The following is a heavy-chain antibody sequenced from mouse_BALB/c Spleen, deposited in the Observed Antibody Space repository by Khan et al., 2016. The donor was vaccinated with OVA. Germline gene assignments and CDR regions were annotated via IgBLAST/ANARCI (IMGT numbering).Heavy chain of an antibody. J-gene: IGHJ3*01. V-gene: IGHV1-31*01. D-gene: IGHD2-2*01. CDR2: IDPFSGAT. CDR3: SRHGYVAWFTY. CDR1: GYSFTTYY. Sequence: VQLQQSGPELMKPGASVKISCKASGYSFTTYYIHWVMQSHGTSLEWIGYIDPFSGATTYNQKFRGKATLTVAKSSSTAYIHLRNLTSEDSAVXYWSRHGYVAWFTYWGQGTLVTVSA.